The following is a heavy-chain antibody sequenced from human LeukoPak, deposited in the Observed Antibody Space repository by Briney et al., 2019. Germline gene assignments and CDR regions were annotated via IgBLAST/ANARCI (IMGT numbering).Heavy chain of an antibody. CDR1: GGTFSSYA. D-gene: IGHD2-15*01. CDR2: IIPIFGTA. V-gene: IGHV1-69*05. CDR3: AREIYCSGGSCSQTVYYYYYGMDV. Sequence: SVKVSCKASGGTFSSYAISWVRQAPGQGLEWMGGIIPIFGTANYAQKFQGRVTITTDESTSTAYMELSSLRSEDTAVYYCAREIYCSGGSCSQTVYYYYYGMDVWGQGTTVTVSS. J-gene: IGHJ6*02.